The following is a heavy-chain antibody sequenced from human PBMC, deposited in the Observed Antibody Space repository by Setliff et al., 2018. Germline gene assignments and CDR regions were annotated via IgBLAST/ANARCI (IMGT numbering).Heavy chain of an antibody. CDR1: GYSISSGYY. Sequence: PSETLSLTCAVSGYSISSGYYWGWIRQPPGKGLEWIGIIYHSGSTYYNPSLKSRVAMSLDNSGNQFSLNLQSVTAADTAVYYCTRLYYTSRALYFDIWGQGHPVTVSS. V-gene: IGHV4-38-2*01. J-gene: IGHJ4*02. CDR3: TRLYYTSRALYFDI. D-gene: IGHD3-3*01. CDR2: IYHSGST.